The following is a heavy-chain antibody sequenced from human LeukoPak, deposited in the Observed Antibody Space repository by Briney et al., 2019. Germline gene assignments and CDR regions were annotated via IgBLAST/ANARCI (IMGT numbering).Heavy chain of an antibody. J-gene: IGHJ4*02. CDR2: INHSGST. D-gene: IGHD3-10*01. CDR1: GGSFSGYY. Sequence: SETLSLTCAVYGGSFSGYYWTWIRQPPGKGLEWIGEINHSGSTNYNPSLKSRVTISVDTSKNQFSLKLSSVTAADTAVYYCAREIELQWFGESDYWGQGTLVTVSS. CDR3: AREIELQWFGESDY. V-gene: IGHV4-34*01.